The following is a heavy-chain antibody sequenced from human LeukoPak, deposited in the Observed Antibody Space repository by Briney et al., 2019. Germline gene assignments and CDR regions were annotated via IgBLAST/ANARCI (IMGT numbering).Heavy chain of an antibody. V-gene: IGHV3-73*01. CDR1: GFTFSGSA. Sequence: GGSLRLSCAASGFTFSGSAMHWVSQASGKGLEWVGRIRSKGNSYATAYAASVKGRFTISRDDSKNTAYLQMNSLKTEDTAVYYCTRHEDPGATSLFDYWGQGTLVTVSS. D-gene: IGHD1-26*01. CDR2: IRSKGNSYAT. J-gene: IGHJ4*02. CDR3: TRHEDPGATSLFDY.